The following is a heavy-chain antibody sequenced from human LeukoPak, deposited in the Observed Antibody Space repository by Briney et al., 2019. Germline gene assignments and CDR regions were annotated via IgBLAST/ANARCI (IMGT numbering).Heavy chain of an antibody. CDR3: AREGTLGIVVVPAAIGYMDV. Sequence: SVKVSCKASGGTFSSYAISWVRQAPGQGLEWMGRIIPILGIANYAQKFQGRVTITADKSTSTAYMELSSLRSEDTAVYYCAREGTLGIVVVPAAIGYMDVWGKGTTVTVSS. CDR2: IIPILGIA. J-gene: IGHJ6*03. CDR1: GGTFSSYA. V-gene: IGHV1-69*04. D-gene: IGHD2-2*02.